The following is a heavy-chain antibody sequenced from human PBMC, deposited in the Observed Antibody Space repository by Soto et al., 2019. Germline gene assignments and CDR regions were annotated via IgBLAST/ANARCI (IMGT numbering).Heavy chain of an antibody. J-gene: IGHJ5*02. V-gene: IGHV4-59*08. D-gene: IGHD2-8*01. Sequence: SETLSLTCTVSGGSISSYYWSWIRQPPGKGLEWIGYIYYSGSTNYNPSLKSRVTISVDTSKNQFSLKLSSVTAADTAVYYCARLYCTNGVCYRNTNWFDPWGQGTLVTVSS. CDR1: GGSISSYY. CDR2: IYYSGST. CDR3: ARLYCTNGVCYRNTNWFDP.